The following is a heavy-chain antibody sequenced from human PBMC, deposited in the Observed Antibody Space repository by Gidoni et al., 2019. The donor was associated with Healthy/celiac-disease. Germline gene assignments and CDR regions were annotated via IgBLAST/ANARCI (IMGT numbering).Heavy chain of an antibody. Sequence: QVQLVQPGSEGKKPRSSVQVSGTASGGTCSSYAISWVRQAPGQGLEWMGGVLPIFGTANSAQKFQGRVTITADESTSTAYMELSSLRSEDTAVSYCAREGSGGVSCYWFDPWGQGTLVTVSS. V-gene: IGHV1-69*01. CDR2: VLPIFGTA. J-gene: IGHJ5*02. CDR1: GGTCSSYA. D-gene: IGHD3-10*01. CDR3: AREGSGGVSCYWFDP.